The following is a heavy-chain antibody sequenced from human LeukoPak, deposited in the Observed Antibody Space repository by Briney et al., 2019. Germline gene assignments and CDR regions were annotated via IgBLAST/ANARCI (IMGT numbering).Heavy chain of an antibody. J-gene: IGHJ4*02. V-gene: IGHV3-9*01. D-gene: IGHD3-10*01. CDR1: GFTFDDYA. CDR2: ISWNSGSI. Sequence: PGRSLRLSCAASGFTFDDYAMHWVRQAPGKGLEWVSGISWNSGSIGYADSVKGRFTISRDNAKNSLYLQMNSLRAEDTALYYCAKSPSTRMVRGVRYYFDYWGQGTLVTVSS. CDR3: AKSPSTRMVRGVRYYFDY.